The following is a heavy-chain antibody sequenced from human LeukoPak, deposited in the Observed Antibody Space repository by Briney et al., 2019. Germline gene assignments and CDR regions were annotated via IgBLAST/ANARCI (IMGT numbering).Heavy chain of an antibody. CDR3: ARHSSGWSLNY. D-gene: IGHD6-19*01. Sequence: GESLKISCKGSGYSFTNYWIAWVRPMPGKGLEWMGIIYPGDSDISYSPSFQGQVTISADKSINTAFLQWSSLKASDTAMYYCARHSSGWSLNYWGQGTLLTVSS. CDR2: IYPGDSDI. V-gene: IGHV5-51*01. J-gene: IGHJ4*02. CDR1: GYSFTNYW.